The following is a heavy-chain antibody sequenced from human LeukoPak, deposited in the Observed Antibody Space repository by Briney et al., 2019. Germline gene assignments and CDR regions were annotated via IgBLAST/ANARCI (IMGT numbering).Heavy chain of an antibody. J-gene: IGHJ3*02. CDR3: ARVFSNPGINPNLCDAFDI. D-gene: IGHD2/OR15-2a*01. CDR2: ASTYNDDT. Sequence: ASVKLSCKASDCSFSRYGISWVRQAPGQGLEWMWWASTYNDDTSSAQQFQGRVTMTTDTSTNTAFMELRRLRSDDTAVYYCARVFSNPGINPNLCDAFDIWGQGTVVAVSS. CDR1: DCSFSRYG. V-gene: IGHV1-18*01.